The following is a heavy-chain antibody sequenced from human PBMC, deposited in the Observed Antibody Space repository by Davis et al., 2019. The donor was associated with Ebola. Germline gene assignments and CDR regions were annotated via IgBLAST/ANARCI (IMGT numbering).Heavy chain of an antibody. CDR2: IKQDGSEK. D-gene: IGHD2-21*01. CDR3: TSGHVVERDY. Sequence: GESLKISCAASGFTFSSYWMSWVRQAPGKGLEWVANIKQDGSEKYYVDSVKGRFTISRDNAKNSLYLQMNSLRAEDTAVYYCTSGHVVERDYWGQGTLVTVSS. V-gene: IGHV3-7*03. J-gene: IGHJ4*02. CDR1: GFTFSSYW.